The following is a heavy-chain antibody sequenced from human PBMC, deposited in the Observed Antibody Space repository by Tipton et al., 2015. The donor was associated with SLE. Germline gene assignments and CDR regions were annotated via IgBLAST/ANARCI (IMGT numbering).Heavy chain of an antibody. V-gene: IGHV4-38-2*02. CDR3: ARAGTGTAWGTFDI. J-gene: IGHJ3*02. D-gene: IGHD1-14*01. CDR1: GHSISSGFY. Sequence: TLSLTCSVSGHSISSGFYWGWIRQSPGKGLEWIGNFYHRGTTYYNPSLKSRVTISADTSKNHLTLKLNSVTAADTDVYYCARAGTGTAWGTFDIWGPGTMVTVPS. CDR2: FYHRGTT.